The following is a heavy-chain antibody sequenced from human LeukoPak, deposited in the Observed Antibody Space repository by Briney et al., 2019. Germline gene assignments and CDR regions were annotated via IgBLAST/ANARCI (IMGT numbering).Heavy chain of an antibody. J-gene: IGHJ6*02. CDR2: IYYSGST. D-gene: IGHD3-10*01. CDR3: AGYGSAYGMDV. Sequence: SETLSLTCTVSGGSISSYYWSWIRQPPGKGLEWIGYIYYSGSTNYNPSLKSRVTISVDTSKNQFSLKLSSVTAADTAVYYCAGYGSAYGMDVWGQGTTVTVSS. V-gene: IGHV4-59*08. CDR1: GGSISSYY.